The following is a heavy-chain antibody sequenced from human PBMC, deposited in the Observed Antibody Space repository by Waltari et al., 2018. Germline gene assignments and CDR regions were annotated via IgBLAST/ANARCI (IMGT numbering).Heavy chain of an antibody. CDR3: AKDAPDYYDSSGYYLYGMDV. V-gene: IGHV3-23*01. CDR1: GFTFRSYA. CDR2: ISGSGDST. J-gene: IGHJ6*02. D-gene: IGHD3-22*01. Sequence: EVQLLESGGGLVQPGGSLRLSCADSGFTFRSYAMSWVRKAPGKGLEWVSAISGSGDSTYYADSVKGRFTISRDNSKKTLYLQMNSLRAEDTAVYYCAKDAPDYYDSSGYYLYGMDVWGQGTTVTVSS.